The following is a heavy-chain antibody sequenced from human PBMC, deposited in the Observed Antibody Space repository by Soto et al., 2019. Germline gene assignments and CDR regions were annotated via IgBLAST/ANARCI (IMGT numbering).Heavy chain of an antibody. CDR2: NSAHNGNT. D-gene: IGHD6-19*01. Sequence: QVQLVQSGAEVKKPGASVKVSCKASGYTFTSYAISWVRQVPGQGLEWMGWNSAHNGNTDYAQKFQGRVTMTRNTSISTVYMELSSLRSEDTAVYYCARCRQWLVRKWFDPWGQGTLVTVSS. CDR3: ARCRQWLVRKWFDP. CDR1: GYTFTSYA. V-gene: IGHV1-18*04. J-gene: IGHJ5*02.